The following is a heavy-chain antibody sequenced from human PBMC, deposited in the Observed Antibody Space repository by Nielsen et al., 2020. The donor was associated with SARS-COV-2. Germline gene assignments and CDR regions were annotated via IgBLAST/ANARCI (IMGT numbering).Heavy chain of an antibody. D-gene: IGHD6-19*01. CDR1: GYTFTSYG. Sequence: ASVKVSCKASGYTFTSYGISWVRQAPGQGLEWMGWISAYNGNTNYAQKLQGRVTMTTDASTSTAYMELRSLRSDDTAVYYCAREQWLGKYLDYWGQGTLVTVSS. J-gene: IGHJ4*02. CDR3: AREQWLGKYLDY. V-gene: IGHV1-18*01. CDR2: ISAYNGNT.